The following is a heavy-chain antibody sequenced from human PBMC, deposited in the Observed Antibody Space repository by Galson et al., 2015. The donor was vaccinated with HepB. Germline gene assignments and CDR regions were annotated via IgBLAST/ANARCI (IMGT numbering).Heavy chain of an antibody. D-gene: IGHD3-3*01. CDR3: AREHPLGVVIVWGDDAFDI. V-gene: IGHV4-39*02. CDR1: GGSISSSSYY. J-gene: IGHJ3*02. Sequence: ETLSLTCTVSGGSISSSSYYWGWIRQPPGKGLEWIGSIYYSGSTYYNPSLKSRVTISVDTSKNQFSLKLSSVTAADTAVYYCAREHPLGVVIVWGDDAFDIWGQGTMVTVSS. CDR2: IYYSGST.